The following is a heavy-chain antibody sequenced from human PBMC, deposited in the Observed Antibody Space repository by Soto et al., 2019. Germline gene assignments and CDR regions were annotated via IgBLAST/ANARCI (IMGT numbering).Heavy chain of an antibody. V-gene: IGHV3-33*01. D-gene: IGHD4-17*01. CDR2: IWYDGSNK. Sequence: QVQLVESGGGVVQPGRSLRLSCAASGFTFSSYGMHWVRQAPGKGLEWVAVIWYDGSNKYYADSVKGRFTTSRDNSKNTLYLQMHSLRAEDTAVYYCARGNDYGDDVYYYYGMDVWGQGTTVTVSS. J-gene: IGHJ6*02. CDR3: ARGNDYGDDVYYYYGMDV. CDR1: GFTFSSYG.